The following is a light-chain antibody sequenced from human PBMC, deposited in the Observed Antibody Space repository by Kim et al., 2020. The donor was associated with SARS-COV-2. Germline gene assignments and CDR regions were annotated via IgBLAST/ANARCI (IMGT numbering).Light chain of an antibody. CDR3: QVWDSDSDHNFV. CDR2: YDS. J-gene: IGLJ1*01. Sequence: PGKTARIPCGGNNIGNKSVNWYQQKPGQAPVLVMHYDSDRPAGIPERISGSNSGNTATLTISRVEAGDEAVYYCQVWDSDSDHNFVFGTGTKVTVL. CDR1: NIGNKS. V-gene: IGLV3-21*04.